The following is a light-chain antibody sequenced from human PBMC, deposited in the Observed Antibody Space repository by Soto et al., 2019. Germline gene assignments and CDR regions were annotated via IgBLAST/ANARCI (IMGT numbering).Light chain of an antibody. J-gene: IGKJ5*01. CDR3: QQYVNSPGT. CDR2: AAS. Sequence: EIVLTQSPGTLSLSPGEGATLSCRASQSLSISYLAWYQHKPGQAPRLLIYAASSRAAGIPDRFSGRGSGTDFTLIISRLEPEDFAVYYCQQYVNSPGTFGQGTRLEIK. CDR1: QSLSISY. V-gene: IGKV3-20*01.